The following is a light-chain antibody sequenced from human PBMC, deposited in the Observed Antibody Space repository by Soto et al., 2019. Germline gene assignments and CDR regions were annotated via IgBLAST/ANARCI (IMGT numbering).Light chain of an antibody. V-gene: IGKV3-15*01. CDR2: GAS. Sequence: IVMTQSPATMSVSPGERATLSCRASQSVSTNLAWYQQKPGQAPRLLIYGASTRATGIPARFSGGGSGTEFTLTISSLQSEDFAVYYCQHYNNWPPWTFGQGIKVETK. J-gene: IGKJ1*01. CDR1: QSVSTN. CDR3: QHYNNWPPWT.